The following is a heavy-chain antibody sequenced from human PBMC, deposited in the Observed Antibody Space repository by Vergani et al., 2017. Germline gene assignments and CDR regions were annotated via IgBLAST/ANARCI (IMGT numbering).Heavy chain of an antibody. CDR3: ARDGHYSVLSGYYIGGGFDI. Sequence: EVQPVESGGGLVQPGGSLTLPCAASGFTVSTDYFSLVRQAPGKGLEWVSILYRGAFTSYTDSVKGRFTVSRDISKNSLFLQMNSLRPEDTGRYYCARDGHYSVLSGYYIGGGFDIWGQGTMVTVSS. V-gene: IGHV3-66*02. J-gene: IGHJ3*02. D-gene: IGHD3-3*01. CDR2: LYRGAFT. CDR1: GFTVSTDY.